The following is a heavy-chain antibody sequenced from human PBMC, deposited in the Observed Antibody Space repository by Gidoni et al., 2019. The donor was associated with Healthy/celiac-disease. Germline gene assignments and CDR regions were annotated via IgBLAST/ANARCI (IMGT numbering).Heavy chain of an antibody. D-gene: IGHD3-16*02. Sequence: QVQLQESGPGLVKPSETLSLTCTVSGGSISSYYWSWIRQPPGKGLEWIGYIYYSGSTNYNPSLKSRVTISVDTSKNQFSLKLSSVTAADTAVYYCARDATYYDYIWGSYRYTRAFDIWGQGTMVTVSS. CDR1: GGSISSYY. J-gene: IGHJ3*02. V-gene: IGHV4-59*01. CDR2: IYYSGST. CDR3: ARDATYYDYIWGSYRYTRAFDI.